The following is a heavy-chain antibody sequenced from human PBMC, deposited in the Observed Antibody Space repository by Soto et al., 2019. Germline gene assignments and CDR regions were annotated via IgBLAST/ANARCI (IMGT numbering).Heavy chain of an antibody. J-gene: IGHJ2*01. CDR2: IYYSGST. Sequence: SETLSLTCTVSGGSISSSSYYWGWIRQPPGKGLEWIGSIYYSGSTYYNPSLKSRVTISVDTSKNQFSLKLSSVTAADTAVYYCYGLARWYFDLWGRGTLVTVSS. CDR3: YGLARWYFDL. CDR1: GGSISSSSYY. V-gene: IGHV4-39*07. D-gene: IGHD3-10*01.